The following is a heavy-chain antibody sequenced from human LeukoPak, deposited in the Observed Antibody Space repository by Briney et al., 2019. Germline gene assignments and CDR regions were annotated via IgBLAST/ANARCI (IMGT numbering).Heavy chain of an antibody. CDR2: ISWDGGST. Sequence: GGSLRLSCAASGFTFDDYTMHWVRQAPGKGLEWFSLISWDGGSTYYADSVKGRFTISRDNSKNSLYLQMNSLRTEDTALYYCAKDMVVRGVMGSWFDPWGQGTLVTVSS. CDR1: GFTFDDYT. D-gene: IGHD3-10*01. J-gene: IGHJ5*02. V-gene: IGHV3-43*01. CDR3: AKDMVVRGVMGSWFDP.